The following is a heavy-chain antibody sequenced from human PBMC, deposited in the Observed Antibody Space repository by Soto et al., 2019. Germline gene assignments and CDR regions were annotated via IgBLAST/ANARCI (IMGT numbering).Heavy chain of an antibody. V-gene: IGHV1-3*01. Sequence: QVQLVQSGAEVKKPGASVKISCKASGYTFTRYTMNWVRQAPGQRLEWMGWINPDNGNTKSSQKFQDRVIITRDTSSSAADMDLSSLGSGDTGVQSCAGGIATGQRNPCGQGTVATVSS. CDR2: INPDNGNT. J-gene: IGHJ5*02. D-gene: IGHD2-21*01. CDR3: AGGIATGQRNP. CDR1: GYTFTRYT.